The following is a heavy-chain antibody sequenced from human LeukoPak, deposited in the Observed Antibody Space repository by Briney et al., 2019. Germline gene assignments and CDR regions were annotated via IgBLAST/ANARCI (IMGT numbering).Heavy chain of an antibody. D-gene: IGHD6-19*01. CDR1: GFTFSSYG. V-gene: IGHV3-30*03. J-gene: IGHJ6*02. CDR3: ARDHSSGWYLGNGMDV. Sequence: PGGSLRLSCAASGFTFSSYGMHWVRQAPGKGLEWVAVISYDGSNKYYADSVKGRFTISRDNSKNTLYLQMNSLRAEDTAVYYCARDHSSGWYLGNGMDVWGQGTTVTVSS. CDR2: ISYDGSNK.